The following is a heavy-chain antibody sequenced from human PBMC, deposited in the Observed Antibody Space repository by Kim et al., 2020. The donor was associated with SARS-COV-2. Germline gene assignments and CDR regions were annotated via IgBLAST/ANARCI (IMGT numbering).Heavy chain of an antibody. CDR3: ATDRYSRGAFDI. V-gene: IGHV1-24*01. D-gene: IGHD6-13*01. CDR1: GYTLTELS. Sequence: ASVKVSCKVSGYTLTELSMHWVRQAPGKGLEWMGGFDPEDGETIYAQKFQGRVTMTEDTSTDTAYMELSSLRSEDTAVYYCATDRYSRGAFDIWGQGTMVTVSS. J-gene: IGHJ3*02. CDR2: FDPEDGET.